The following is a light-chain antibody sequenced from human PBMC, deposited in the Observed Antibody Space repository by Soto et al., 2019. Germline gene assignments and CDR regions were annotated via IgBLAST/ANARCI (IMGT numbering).Light chain of an antibody. J-gene: IGKJ3*01. V-gene: IGKV3-15*01. CDR3: QQYNNWPPFT. CDR2: DAS. CDR1: QSVGSK. Sequence: EIVMTQSPATVSVSPGERASLSCRASQSVGSKLAWYQHKPGQAPRLLIYDASTRATGFPARFSGSGSGTEFTLTISSLQPEDFAVYYCQQYNNWPPFTFGPGTKVDIK.